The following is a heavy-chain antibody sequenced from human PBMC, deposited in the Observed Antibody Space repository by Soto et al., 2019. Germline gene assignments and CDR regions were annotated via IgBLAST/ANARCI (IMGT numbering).Heavy chain of an antibody. CDR1: GGTFSSYV. Sequence: QVQLVQSGAEVKKPGSSVKVSCKASGGTFSSYVITWVRQAPGQGLEWMGGIIPIFGTTNYAQKFQGRVKFTADELTSVVYIELSSLRSEDTAVYYCARAWSCYSDTSGYYWAFDNWGQGTLVTVSS. CDR3: ARAWSCYSDTSGYYWAFDN. CDR2: IIPIFGTT. V-gene: IGHV1-69*01. D-gene: IGHD3-22*01. J-gene: IGHJ4*02.